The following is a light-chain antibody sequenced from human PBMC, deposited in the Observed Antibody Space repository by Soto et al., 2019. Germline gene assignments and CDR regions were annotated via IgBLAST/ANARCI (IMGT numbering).Light chain of an antibody. J-gene: IGLJ2*01. V-gene: IGLV6-57*04. CDR2: EDN. CDR3: QSYDSSTVV. Sequence: NFMLTQPHSVSESPGKTVTISCTRSSGSIASNYVQWYQQRPVSAPTTVIYEDNQRPSGVPDRFSGSTDGSSNSASLTISGLQTEDEADYYCQSYDSSTVVFGGGTKLTVL. CDR1: SGSIASNY.